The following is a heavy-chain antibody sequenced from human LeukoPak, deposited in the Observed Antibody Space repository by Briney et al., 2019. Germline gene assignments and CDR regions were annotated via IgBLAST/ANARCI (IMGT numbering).Heavy chain of an antibody. V-gene: IGHV1-46*01. CDR3: ARLGIVVVPAASGRISWFDP. CDR2: INPSGGST. CDR1: GYTFTSYY. J-gene: IGHJ5*02. Sequence: GASVKVSCKASGYTFTSYYMHWVRQAPGQGLEWMGIINPSGGSTSYAQKFQGRVTMTRDTSISTAYMELSRLRSDDTAVYYCARLGIVVVPAASGRISWFDPWGQGTLVTVSS. D-gene: IGHD2-2*03.